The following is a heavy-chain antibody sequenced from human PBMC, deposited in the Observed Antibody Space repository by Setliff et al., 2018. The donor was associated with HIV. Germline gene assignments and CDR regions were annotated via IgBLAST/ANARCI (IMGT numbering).Heavy chain of an antibody. CDR3: VRGGYYYDNTVFYGH. CDR2: TSYDGTYR. V-gene: IGHV3-30*03. CDR1: GFTFRNYG. D-gene: IGHD3-22*01. Sequence: LRLSCTASGFTFRNYGMNWVRQAPGKGLKWVAITSYDGTYRHYADSVRGRFTISRDNSRNTVYLDMDSLTAEDTAVYYCVRGGYYYDNTVFYGHWGQGTLVTVSS. J-gene: IGHJ4*02.